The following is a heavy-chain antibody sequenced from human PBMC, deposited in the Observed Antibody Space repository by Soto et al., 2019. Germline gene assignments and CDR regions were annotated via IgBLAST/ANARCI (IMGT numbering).Heavy chain of an antibody. V-gene: IGHV4-59*01. Sequence: SETLSLTCTVSGGSISSYYWSWIRQPPGKGLEWIGYIYYSGSTNYNPSLKSRVTISVDTSKNQFSLKLSSVTAADTAVYYCAMEDYDSSGYYDYWGQGTLVTVSS. CDR1: GGSISSYY. CDR2: IYYSGST. J-gene: IGHJ4*02. D-gene: IGHD3-22*01. CDR3: AMEDYDSSGYYDY.